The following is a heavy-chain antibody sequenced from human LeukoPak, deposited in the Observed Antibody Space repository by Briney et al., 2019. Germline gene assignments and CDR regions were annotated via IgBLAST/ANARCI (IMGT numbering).Heavy chain of an antibody. CDR2: ISDSSSYI. V-gene: IGHV3-21*01. J-gene: IGHJ5*02. CDR3: AKDLLRGGEYPGNWFDP. D-gene: IGHD2/OR15-2a*01. Sequence: NPGGSLRLSCAASGFTFRSFSMIWVRQAPGKGLEWVSSISDSSSYIYYADSVKGRFTISRDNAKNSLYLQMNSLRAEDTAVYYCAKDLLRGGEYPGNWFDPWGQGTLVTVSS. CDR1: GFTFRSFS.